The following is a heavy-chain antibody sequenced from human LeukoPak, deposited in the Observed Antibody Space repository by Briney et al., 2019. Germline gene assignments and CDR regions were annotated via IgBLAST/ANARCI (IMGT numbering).Heavy chain of an antibody. CDR2: ISDSGGRT. Sequence: GGSLRLSCAVSGITLSNYGMSWVRRAPGKGLEWVAGISDSGGRTNYADSVKGRFTISRDNPKDTLYLQMNSLRAEDTAVYFCAKRGVVIRVILVGFHKEAYYFDSWGQGALVTVSS. CDR3: AKRGVVIRVILVGFHKEAYYFDS. D-gene: IGHD3-22*01. V-gene: IGHV3-23*01. CDR1: GITLSNYG. J-gene: IGHJ4*02.